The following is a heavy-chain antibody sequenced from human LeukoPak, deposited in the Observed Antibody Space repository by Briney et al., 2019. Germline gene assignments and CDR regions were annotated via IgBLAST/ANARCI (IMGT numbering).Heavy chain of an antibody. Sequence: ASVKVSCKASGYTFTGYYMHWVRQAPGQGLEWMGWINPNSGGTNYAQKFQGRVTMTRDTSISTAYMELSRLRSDDTAVYYCASILGYSYGSNWFDPWGQGTPVTVSS. J-gene: IGHJ5*02. CDR1: GYTFTGYY. CDR2: INPNSGGT. D-gene: IGHD5-18*01. V-gene: IGHV1-2*02. CDR3: ASILGYSYGSNWFDP.